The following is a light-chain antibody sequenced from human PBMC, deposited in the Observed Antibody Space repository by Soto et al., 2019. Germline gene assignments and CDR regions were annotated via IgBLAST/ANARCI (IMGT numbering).Light chain of an antibody. CDR3: QHYGGMWT. CDR1: QNIVNW. J-gene: IGKJ1*01. Sequence: DIQMTQSPSTLSASVGDRVTITCRARQNIVNWLAWYQQKPGKAPNLLIYKTSTLQRGVPSRFSGSGSGTEFILTISSLQPDDFASYCCQHYGGMWTFGQGTKVDIK. V-gene: IGKV1-5*03. CDR2: KTS.